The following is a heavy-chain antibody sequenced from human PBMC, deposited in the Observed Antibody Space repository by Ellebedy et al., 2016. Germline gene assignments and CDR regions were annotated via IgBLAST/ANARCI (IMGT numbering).Heavy chain of an antibody. CDR1: GGSFSGYY. CDR2: INHSGST. Sequence: SQTLSLTCAVYGGSFSGYYWSWIRQPPGKGLEWIGEINHSGSTNYNPSLKSRVTISVDTSKNQFSLKLSSVTAADTAVYYCARGRGRGYCSGGSCFTSGHWYFDLWGRGTLVTVSS. V-gene: IGHV4-34*01. J-gene: IGHJ2*01. CDR3: ARGRGRGYCSGGSCFTSGHWYFDL. D-gene: IGHD2-15*01.